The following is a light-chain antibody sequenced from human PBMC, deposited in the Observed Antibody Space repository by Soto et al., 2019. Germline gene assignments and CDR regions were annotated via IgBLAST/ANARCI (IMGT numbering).Light chain of an antibody. CDR3: LQYNKWPRT. Sequence: EIVMTHSPATLSLSPCERATLSSRASQSMSNNLAWYQQKPGQAPRLLIYGASTRTTGIPARFNGSGSGTEFTLTISSLQSEDFAVYYCLQYNKWPRTFGQGTKVDI. CDR1: QSMSNN. J-gene: IGKJ1*01. V-gene: IGKV3-15*01. CDR2: GAS.